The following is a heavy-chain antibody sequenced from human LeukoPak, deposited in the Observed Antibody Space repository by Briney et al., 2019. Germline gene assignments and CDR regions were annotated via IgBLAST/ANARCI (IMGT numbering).Heavy chain of an antibody. CDR3: ARHSRVVDIVVVPAALSDD. Sequence: SETLSLTCAVSGYSISSGYYWGWIRQPPGKGLEWIGSIYHSGSTYYNPSLKSRVTISVDTSKNQFSLKLSSVTAADTAVYYCARHSRVVDIVVVPAALSDDWGPGTLVTVSS. CDR1: GYSISSGYY. V-gene: IGHV4-38-2*01. D-gene: IGHD2-2*03. CDR2: IYHSGST. J-gene: IGHJ4*02.